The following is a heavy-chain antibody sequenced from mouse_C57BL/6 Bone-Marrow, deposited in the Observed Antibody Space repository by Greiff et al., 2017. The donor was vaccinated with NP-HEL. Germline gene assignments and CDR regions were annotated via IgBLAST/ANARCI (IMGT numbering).Heavy chain of an antibody. CDR1: GFTFSDYG. Sequence: EVQVVESGGGLVKPGGSLKLSCAASGFTFSDYGMHWVRQAPEKGLEWVAYISSGSSTIYYADTVKGRVTISRDNAKNTLFLQMTSLRSEDTAMYYCARPRLSAWFAYWGQGTLVTVSA. V-gene: IGHV5-17*01. D-gene: IGHD3-2*02. J-gene: IGHJ3*01. CDR2: ISSGSSTI. CDR3: ARPRLSAWFAY.